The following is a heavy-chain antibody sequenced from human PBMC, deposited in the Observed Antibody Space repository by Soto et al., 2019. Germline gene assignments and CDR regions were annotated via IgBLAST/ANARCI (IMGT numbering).Heavy chain of an antibody. CDR2: FDPEDGET. D-gene: IGHD5-12*01. V-gene: IGHV1-24*01. J-gene: IGHJ4*02. CDR1: GYTLTELS. Sequence: ASVKVSCKVSGYTLTELSMHWVRQAPGKGLERMGGFDPEDGETIYAQKFQGRVTMTEDTSIDTAYMELSSLRSEDTAVYYCATRGLSGYDFFDYWGQGTLVTVSS. CDR3: ATRGLSGYDFFDY.